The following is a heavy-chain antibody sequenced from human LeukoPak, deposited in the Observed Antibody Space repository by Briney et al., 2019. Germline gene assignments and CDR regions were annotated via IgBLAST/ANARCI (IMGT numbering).Heavy chain of an antibody. V-gene: IGHV1-24*01. Sequence: GASVKVSCKVSGYTLTELCMHWVRQAPGKGLEWMGAFDPEDGETIYAQKFQGRVIMTEDTSTDTAYMELSSLRSEDTAVYYCTAAGTGYYAMDVWGKGTTVTVSS. CDR2: FDPEDGET. J-gene: IGHJ6*04. CDR1: GYTLTELC. D-gene: IGHD6-13*01. CDR3: TAAGTGYYAMDV.